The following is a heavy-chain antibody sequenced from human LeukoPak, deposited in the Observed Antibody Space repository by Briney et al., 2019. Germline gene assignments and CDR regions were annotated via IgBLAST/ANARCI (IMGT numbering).Heavy chain of an antibody. V-gene: IGHV3-23*01. Sequence: PGGSLRLSCVASGFTFSSYVMRWVRQAPGKGLEWVSTITTSDGNTYYADSVKDRFTVSRDNSKNTLFLQMNSLRAEDTAVYYCAKDGGLWVSAHWGDSWGRGTLVTVSS. D-gene: IGHD7-27*01. CDR2: ITTSDGNT. J-gene: IGHJ4*02. CDR3: AKDGGLWVSAHWGDS. CDR1: GFTFSSYV.